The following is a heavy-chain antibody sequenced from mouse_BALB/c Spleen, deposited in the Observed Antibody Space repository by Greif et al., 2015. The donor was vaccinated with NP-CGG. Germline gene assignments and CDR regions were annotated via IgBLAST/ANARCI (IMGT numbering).Heavy chain of an antibody. CDR2: ILPGSGST. D-gene: IGHD1-1*01. J-gene: IGHJ2*01. CDR1: GYTFSSYW. Sequence: VQLQQSGAELMKPGASVKISCKATGYTFSSYWIEWVKQRPGHGLEWIGEILPGSGSTNYNEKFKGKATFTADTSSYTAYMQLSSLTSEDSAVYYCARSTTVVDFDYWGQGTTLTVSS. V-gene: IGHV1-9*01. CDR3: ARSTTVVDFDY.